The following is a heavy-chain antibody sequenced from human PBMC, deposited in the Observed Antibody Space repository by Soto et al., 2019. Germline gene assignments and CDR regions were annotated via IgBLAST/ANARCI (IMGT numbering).Heavy chain of an antibody. CDR1: GFRFSSYG. Sequence: QVQLVESGGGVVQPGGSLRLSCAASGFRFSSYGMHWVRQAPGKGLEWVAVIWNDSSNKLYPDSVRGRFTISRDNSKSTLFLQMNILRAEHTAVYYCATSNWNFFDYWGQGALVTVSS. V-gene: IGHV3-33*03. J-gene: IGHJ4*02. CDR2: IWNDSSNK. D-gene: IGHD1-20*01. CDR3: ATSNWNFFDY.